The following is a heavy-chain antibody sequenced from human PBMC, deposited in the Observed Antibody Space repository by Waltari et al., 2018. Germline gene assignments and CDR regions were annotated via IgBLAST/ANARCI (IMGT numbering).Heavy chain of an antibody. Sequence: EVHLVASGGGLVHPGECLRRSWRAPVLTFSTYKRNWVRQAPGKGREWVSYISSTTTTYYADYVKGRFTISRDNANNSLYLQMNSLRAEDTALYYCARGRNGYIQDVFDIWGQGTMVSVSS. CDR3: ARGRNGYIQDVFDI. CDR1: VLTFSTYK. V-gene: IGHV3-48*01. J-gene: IGHJ3*02. D-gene: IGHD5-12*01. CDR2: ISSTTTT.